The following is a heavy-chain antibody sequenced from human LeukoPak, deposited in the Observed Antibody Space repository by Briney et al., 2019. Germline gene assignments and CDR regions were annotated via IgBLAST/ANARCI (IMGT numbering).Heavy chain of an antibody. D-gene: IGHD4-11*01. Sequence: GGSLRLSCAASGFTFSSYSMNWVRQAPGKGLEWVSSISSSSSYIYYADSVKGRFTISRDNAKNTLYLQMNSLRAEDTAVYYCARGPGSNVGDFWGQGTLVTVSS. J-gene: IGHJ4*02. CDR3: ARGPGSNVGDF. CDR2: ISSSSSYI. V-gene: IGHV3-21*01. CDR1: GFTFSSYS.